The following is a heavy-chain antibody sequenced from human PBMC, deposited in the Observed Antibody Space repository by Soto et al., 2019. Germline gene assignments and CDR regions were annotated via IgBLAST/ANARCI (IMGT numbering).Heavy chain of an antibody. CDR2: ISAYNGNK. J-gene: IGHJ5*02. D-gene: IGHD3-22*01. V-gene: IGHV1-18*01. Sequence: QVQLVQSGAEVKKPGASVKVSCKASGYTFTSYGISWVRQAPGQGLEWMGWISAYNGNKNYAQKLQGRVTMTTDTSTSTAYRELRSLRSDDTAVYYCARNSLSYYYDSSGYKFDPWGQGTLVTVSS. CDR3: ARNSLSYYYDSSGYKFDP. CDR1: GYTFTSYG.